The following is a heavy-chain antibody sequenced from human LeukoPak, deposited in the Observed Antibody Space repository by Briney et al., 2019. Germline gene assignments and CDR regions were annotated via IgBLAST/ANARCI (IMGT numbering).Heavy chain of an antibody. V-gene: IGHV1-8*01. J-gene: IGHJ4*02. CDR3: ARGIVTEF. Sequence: GASVKVSCKASGYTFTSYDIHWLRQATGQGLEWMGWMNPNSGNTGFAQKFQGRLTMTRDTSISTAYMELSSLTSEDTAVYYCARGIVTEFWGQGTLVTVSS. D-gene: IGHD2-2*01. CDR1: GYTFTSYD. CDR2: MNPNSGNT.